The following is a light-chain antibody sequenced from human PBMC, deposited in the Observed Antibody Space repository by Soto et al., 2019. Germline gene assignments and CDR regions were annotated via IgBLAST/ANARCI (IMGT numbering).Light chain of an antibody. CDR3: QQYNNWPPWK. V-gene: IGKV3-15*01. CDR1: QSVSSN. J-gene: IGKJ1*01. Sequence: EIVITHSPATLSVSPVERATLSCRASQSVSSNLAWYQQKPGQAPRLLIYGASTRATGIPARFSGSGSGTEYTLTISSLQSEDFAVYYCQQYNNWPPWKFGQGTKVDIK. CDR2: GAS.